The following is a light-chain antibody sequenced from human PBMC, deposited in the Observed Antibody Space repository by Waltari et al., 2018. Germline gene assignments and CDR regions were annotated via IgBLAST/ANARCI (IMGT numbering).Light chain of an antibody. J-gene: IGLJ2*01. CDR1: TSDVGGYNY. Sequence: QSALTQPASVSGSPGQSITISCTGTTSDVGGYNYVSWYQQHPGKAPKLMIYEVSHRPSGFSNRFSGSKSDNTASLTISGLQAEDEADYYCSSYTSSITLIFGGGTKLTVL. V-gene: IGLV2-14*01. CDR2: EVS. CDR3: SSYTSSITLI.